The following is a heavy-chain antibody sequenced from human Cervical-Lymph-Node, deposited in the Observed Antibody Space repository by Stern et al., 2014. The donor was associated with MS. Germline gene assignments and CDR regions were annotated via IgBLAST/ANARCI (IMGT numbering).Heavy chain of an antibody. CDR3: ARQNYDFWDESSRPFGHFDL. J-gene: IGHJ2*01. CDR2: IYYRGTT. V-gene: IGHV4-31*03. D-gene: IGHD3-3*01. CDR1: GDSIGSGAYY. Sequence: QVQLQESGPRLVKPSQTLSLTCTVSGDSIGSGAYYWSWVRQHPGKGLEWIGHIYYRGTTDYNPSLESRVPMSVDTSANQFSLNLMSVTAADTAVYYCARQNYDFWDESSRPFGHFDLWGRGTLVSVSS.